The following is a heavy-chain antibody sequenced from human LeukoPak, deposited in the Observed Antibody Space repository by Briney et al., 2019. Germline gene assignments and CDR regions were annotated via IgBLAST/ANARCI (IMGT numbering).Heavy chain of an antibody. D-gene: IGHD6-13*01. CDR1: GVSISSSNSY. J-gene: IGHJ3*02. Sequence: SETLSLTCTVSGVSISSSNSYWGWIRQPPGKGLEWIGSIYYSGNTYYNASLKSQVSISIDTSKNQFSLRLTSVTAADTAVYYCARDWYEDAFDIWGQGTMVTVSS. CDR3: ARDWYEDAFDI. CDR2: IYYSGNT. V-gene: IGHV4-39*02.